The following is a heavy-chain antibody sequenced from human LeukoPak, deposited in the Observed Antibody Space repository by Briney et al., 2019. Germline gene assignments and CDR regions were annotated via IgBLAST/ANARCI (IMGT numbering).Heavy chain of an antibody. Sequence: GGSLRLSCAASGFTLSSGSWMHWVRQAPGKGLVWASRFRSNGSDTTYADSVKGRFTISADNAKNTLYLQMNSLRDDDTAVYYCAKSDWFDPWGQGTLVTVSS. J-gene: IGHJ5*02. CDR3: AKSDWFDP. CDR2: FRSNGSDT. CDR1: GFTLSSGSW. V-gene: IGHV3-74*01.